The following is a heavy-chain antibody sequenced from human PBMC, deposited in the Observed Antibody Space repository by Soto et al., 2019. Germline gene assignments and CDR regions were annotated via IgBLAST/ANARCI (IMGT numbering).Heavy chain of an antibody. CDR1: GGSISSSSYY. J-gene: IGHJ4*02. D-gene: IGHD3-10*01. Sequence: PSETLSLTCTVSGGSISSSSYYWGWIRQHPGKGLEWIGEINHSGSTNYNPSLKSRVTISVDTSKNQFSLKLSSVTAADTAVYYCARGLLLWFGELPQALGYWGQGTLVTVSS. V-gene: IGHV4-39*07. CDR2: INHSGST. CDR3: ARGLLLWFGELPQALGY.